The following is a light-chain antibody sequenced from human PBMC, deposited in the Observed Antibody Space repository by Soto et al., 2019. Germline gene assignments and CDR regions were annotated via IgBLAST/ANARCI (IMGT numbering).Light chain of an antibody. V-gene: IGLV2-14*01. J-gene: IGLJ3*02. Sequence: QSVLTQPASVSGSPGQSITLSCTGTSNDIGSYNYVSWFQQHPGKAPKLIIYEVTHRPSGISTRFSGSKSGNTASLTISGLQAEDEAHYNCSSYKFSTTLRVFGGGTQLTVL. CDR2: EVT. CDR3: SSYKFSTTLRV. CDR1: SNDIGSYNY.